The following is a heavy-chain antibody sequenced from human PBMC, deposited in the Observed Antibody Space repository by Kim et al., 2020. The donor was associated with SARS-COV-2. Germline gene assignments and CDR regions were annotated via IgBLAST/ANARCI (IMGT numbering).Heavy chain of an antibody. CDR2: ISRSSSYI. J-gene: IGHJ6*02. CDR3: ARDQLQLAEDVWYGMDV. CDR1: GLTFSGYC. V-gene: IGHV3-21*01. Sequence: GGSLRLSCAASGLTFSGYCMNWVRQAPGKGLEWVSSISRSSSYIYYADSVKGRFTISRDNAKNSLYLQMNSLRAEDTAVYYCARDQLQLAEDVWYGMDVWGQETTVTVSS. D-gene: IGHD6-13*01.